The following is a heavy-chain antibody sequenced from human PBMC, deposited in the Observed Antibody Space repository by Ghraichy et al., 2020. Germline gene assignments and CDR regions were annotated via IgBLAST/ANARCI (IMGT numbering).Heavy chain of an antibody. V-gene: IGHV1-8*01. CDR2: VSPNSGNA. D-gene: IGHD3-3*01. CDR1: GYSFTSYD. J-gene: IGHJ6*02. Sequence: ASVKVSCKASGYSFTSYDINWVRQATGQGLEWMGWVSPNSGNAVYAAKFQGRVTMTRDTSTSTVYMELNSLRSEDTAVYYCARIAPPDFWSGYFEPDYGMDVMGQGTAVIVSS. CDR3: ARIAPPDFWSGYFEPDYGMDV.